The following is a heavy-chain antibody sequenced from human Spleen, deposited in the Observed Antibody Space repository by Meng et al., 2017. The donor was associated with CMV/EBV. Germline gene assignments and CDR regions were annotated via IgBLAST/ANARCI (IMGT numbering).Heavy chain of an antibody. CDR2: IYSSGFT. CDR1: GGSISGYY. D-gene: IGHD3-10*01. Sequence: SETLSLTCSVSGGSISGYYWSWIRRPPGKGLEWIGYIYSSGFTHYNPSLKSRATISVDTPKKQFALELTSVTAADTAVYFCARSPYYGSGSYYNGWGQGTLVTVSS. J-gene: IGHJ4*02. CDR3: ARSPYYGSGSYYNG. V-gene: IGHV4-59*01.